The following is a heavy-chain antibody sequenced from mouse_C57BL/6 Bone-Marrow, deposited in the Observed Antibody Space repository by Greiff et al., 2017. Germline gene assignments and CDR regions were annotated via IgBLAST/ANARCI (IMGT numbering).Heavy chain of an antibody. J-gene: IGHJ1*03. Sequence: EVKLVESGGGLVQPKGSLKLSCAASGFSFNTYAMNWVRQAPGKGLEWVARIRSKSNNYATYYADSVKDRFTISRDDSESMLYLQMNNLKTEDTAMYYCVRHSITTVVAPDFDVWGTGTTVTVSS. CDR2: IRSKSNNYAT. D-gene: IGHD1-1*01. CDR3: VRHSITTVVAPDFDV. CDR1: GFSFNTYA. V-gene: IGHV10-1*01.